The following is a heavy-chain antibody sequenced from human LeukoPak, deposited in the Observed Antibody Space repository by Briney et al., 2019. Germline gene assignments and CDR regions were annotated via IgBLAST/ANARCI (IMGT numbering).Heavy chain of an antibody. V-gene: IGHV3-30*02. CDR1: GFTFSSYG. CDR3: AKDRPYYYDSSGYYGSDY. Sequence: GGSLRLSCAASGFTFSSYGMHWVRQAPGKGLEWVAFIRYDGSNKYYADSVKGRFTISRDNSKNTLYLQMNSLRAEDTAVYYCAKDRPYYYDSSGYYGSDYWGQGTLVTVSS. D-gene: IGHD3-22*01. CDR2: IRYDGSNK. J-gene: IGHJ4*02.